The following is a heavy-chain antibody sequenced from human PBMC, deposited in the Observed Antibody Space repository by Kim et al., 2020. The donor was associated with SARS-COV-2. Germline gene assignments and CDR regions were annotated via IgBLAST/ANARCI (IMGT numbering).Heavy chain of an antibody. CDR2: IYYSGST. J-gene: IGHJ6*02. D-gene: IGHD3-16*02. V-gene: IGHV4-59*01. CDR1: GGSISSYY. CDR3: AREGLGELSFSPDDGSHYYYGMDV. Sequence: SETLSLTCTVSGGSISSYYWSWIRQPPGKGLEWIGYIYYSGSTNYNPSLKSRVTISVDTSKNQFSLKLSSVTAADTAVYYCAREGLGELSFSPDDGSHYYYGMDVWGQGTTVTVSS.